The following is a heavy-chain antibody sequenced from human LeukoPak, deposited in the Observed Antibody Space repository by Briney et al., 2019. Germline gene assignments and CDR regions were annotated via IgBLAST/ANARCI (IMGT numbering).Heavy chain of an antibody. CDR1: GFTFSSYD. J-gene: IGHJ4*02. D-gene: IGHD3-22*01. Sequence: GGSLRLSCAASGFTFSSYDMHWVRHATGKGLEWVSAIGTAGDTYYPGSVKGRFTISRENAKNSLYLQMNSLRAGDTAVYYCARGGYYYDSSGYYYVLDYWGQGTLVTVSS. CDR3: ARGGYYYDSSGYYYVLDY. CDR2: IGTAGDT. V-gene: IGHV3-13*01.